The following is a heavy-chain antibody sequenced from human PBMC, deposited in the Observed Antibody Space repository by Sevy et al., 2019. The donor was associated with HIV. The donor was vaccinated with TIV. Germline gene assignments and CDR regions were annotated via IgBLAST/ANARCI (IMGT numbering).Heavy chain of an antibody. V-gene: IGHV4-34*01. CDR3: ARFCGDYAGGFDY. J-gene: IGHJ4*02. CDR1: SGSFSGYY. Sequence: SETLSLTCAVYSGSFSGYYWSWIRQPPGKGLEWIGEINHSGSTNYNPSLKSRVTISVDTSKNQFSLKLSSVTAADTAVYYCARFCGDYAGGFDYWGQGTLVTVSS. CDR2: INHSGST. D-gene: IGHD4-17*01.